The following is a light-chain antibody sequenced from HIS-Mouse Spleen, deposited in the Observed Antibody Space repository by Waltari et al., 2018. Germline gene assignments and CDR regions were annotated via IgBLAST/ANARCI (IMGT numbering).Light chain of an antibody. J-gene: IGLJ2*01. CDR3: CSYAGSSTVV. Sequence: QSALTQPASVSGSPGQSITISCTGPSGDVGRYNLVPWYQQHPGKAPKLMIYEGSKRPSGVSNRFSGSKSGNTASLTISGLQAEDEADYYCCSYAGSSTVVFGGGTKLTVL. V-gene: IGLV2-23*01. CDR2: EGS. CDR1: SGDVGRYNL.